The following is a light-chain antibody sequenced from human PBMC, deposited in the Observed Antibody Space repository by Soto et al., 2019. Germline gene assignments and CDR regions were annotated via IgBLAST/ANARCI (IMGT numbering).Light chain of an antibody. CDR3: QQYGNLPLS. CDR1: QNINIY. CDR2: DAS. J-gene: IGKJ4*01. Sequence: DIQMTQSPSSLSAFVGDRVTITCQASQNINIYLNWYQQKPGKAPKLLIYDASNLATGVPSKFSGGGSETDFNFTIHSLQPEDIATSYCQQYGNLPLSFGGGTKVEIQ. V-gene: IGKV1-33*01.